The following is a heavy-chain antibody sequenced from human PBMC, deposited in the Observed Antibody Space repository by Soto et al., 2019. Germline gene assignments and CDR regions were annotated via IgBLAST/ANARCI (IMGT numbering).Heavy chain of an antibody. CDR2: INPNSGGT. D-gene: IGHD4-4*01. CDR1: GYTFTRYY. J-gene: IGHJ6*02. V-gene: IGHV1-2*02. Sequence: ASVEVSRKASGYTFTRYYMHWVRQAPGQGLEWMGIINPNSGGTNYAQKFQGRVTMTRDTSISTAYMELSRLGSDDTAVYYCARDHHYSNSPYYYSGMAVWRQGTPVTVSS. CDR3: ARDHHYSNSPYYYSGMAV.